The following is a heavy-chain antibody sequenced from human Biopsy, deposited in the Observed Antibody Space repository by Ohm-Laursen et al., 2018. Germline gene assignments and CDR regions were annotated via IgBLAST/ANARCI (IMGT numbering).Heavy chain of an antibody. J-gene: IGHJ4*02. CDR2: IIPILRTT. Sequence: RISCKAPTGTFNSYGIIWVRQAPGQGLEWMGRIIPILRTTAYAQTFLGRVTITADSPTSTVDMELTSLTSDDTAVYFCAREAIGYQLPCDDWGQGTLATVSS. D-gene: IGHD2-2*01. V-gene: IGHV1-69*11. CDR3: AREAIGYQLPCDD. CDR1: TGTFNSYG.